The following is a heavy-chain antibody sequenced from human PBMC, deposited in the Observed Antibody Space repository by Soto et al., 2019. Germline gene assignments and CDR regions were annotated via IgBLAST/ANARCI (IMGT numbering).Heavy chain of an antibody. D-gene: IGHD2-21*02. V-gene: IGHV4-34*01. CDR1: GASFSAYY. J-gene: IGHJ4*02. CDR3: ARALAYCGGDCYSLGHFDY. CDR2: INHSGST. Sequence: SETLSLTGPVYGASFSAYYCSWIRHLPGRVLEWIGEINHSGSTNYNPSLKTRVTISVDTSKNQFSLKLSSVTAADTAVYYCARALAYCGGDCYSLGHFDYWGQGTLVTVSS.